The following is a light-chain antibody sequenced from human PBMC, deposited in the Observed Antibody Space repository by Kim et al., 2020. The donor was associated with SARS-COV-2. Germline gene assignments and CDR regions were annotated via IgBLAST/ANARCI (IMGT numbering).Light chain of an antibody. V-gene: IGLV2-14*03. CDR2: EVS. Sequence: QSALTQPASVSGSPGQSITISCTGTSSDVGSYNYVAWYQQHPGKAPKLIIFEVSNRPSGISTRFSGSKSGNTASLTISGLQSEDEADFYCSSYRHSDTYVFGTGTKVTVL. CDR1: SSDVGSYNY. J-gene: IGLJ1*01. CDR3: SSYRHSDTYV.